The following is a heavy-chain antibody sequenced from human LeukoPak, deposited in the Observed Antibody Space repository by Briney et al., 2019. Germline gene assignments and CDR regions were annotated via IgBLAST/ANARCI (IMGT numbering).Heavy chain of an antibody. Sequence: PGGSLRLSCAASGFTFSSYAMHWVRQAPGKGLEWVAVISYDGSNKYYADSVKGRFTISRDNSKNTLYLQMNSLRTDDTAVYYCARTVKWLSPHFDYWGQGTLVTVSS. J-gene: IGHJ4*02. CDR2: ISYDGSNK. D-gene: IGHD3-22*01. V-gene: IGHV3-30-3*01. CDR3: ARTVKWLSPHFDY. CDR1: GFTFSSYA.